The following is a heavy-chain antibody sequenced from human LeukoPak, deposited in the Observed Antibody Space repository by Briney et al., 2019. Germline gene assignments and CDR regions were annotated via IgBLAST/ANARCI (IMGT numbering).Heavy chain of an antibody. D-gene: IGHD5-12*01. CDR1: GYTFTGYY. CDR2: INPNSGGT. V-gene: IGHV1-2*02. CDR3: ARVGGYEAPFDY. Sequence: VASVKVSCKASGYTFTGYYMHWVRQAPGQGLEWMGWINPNSGGTNYAQKFQGRVTMTRDTSISTAYMELSRLRSDDTAVYYCARVGGYEAPFDYWGQETLVTVSS. J-gene: IGHJ4*02.